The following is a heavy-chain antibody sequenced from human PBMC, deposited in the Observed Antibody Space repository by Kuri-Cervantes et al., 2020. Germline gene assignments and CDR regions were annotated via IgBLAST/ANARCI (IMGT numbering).Heavy chain of an antibody. Sequence: GGSLRLSCAASGFTFSSYGMHWVRQAPGKGLERVAVISYDGSNKYYADSVKGRFTISRDNSKNTLYLQMNSLRAEDTAVYYCAKSPGGWGPVETYGSGRGGTDVWGQGTTVTVSS. D-gene: IGHD3-10*01. CDR3: AKSPGGWGPVETYGSGRGGTDV. CDR1: GFTFSSYG. V-gene: IGHV3-30*18. J-gene: IGHJ6*02. CDR2: ISYDGSNK.